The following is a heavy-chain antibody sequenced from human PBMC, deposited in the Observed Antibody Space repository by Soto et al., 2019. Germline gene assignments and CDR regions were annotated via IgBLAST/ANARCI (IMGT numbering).Heavy chain of an antibody. Sequence: ASVKVSCKASGYTFTSYDINWVRQATGQGLEWMGWMNPNSGNTGYAQKFQGRVTMTRNTSISTAYMELSSLRSEDTAVYYCSRSRYYDSSVYFYGMDVWGQGTTVTVSS. CDR2: MNPNSGNT. CDR1: GYTFTSYD. D-gene: IGHD3-22*01. CDR3: SRSRYYDSSVYFYGMDV. V-gene: IGHV1-8*01. J-gene: IGHJ6*02.